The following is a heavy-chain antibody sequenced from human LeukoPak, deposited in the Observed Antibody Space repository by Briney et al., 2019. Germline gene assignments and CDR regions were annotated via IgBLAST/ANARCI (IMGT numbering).Heavy chain of an antibody. D-gene: IGHD1-20*01. CDR2: INHSGST. V-gene: IGHV4-34*01. CDR3: ARANWNYYYYYYMDV. Sequence: SETLSLTCAVYGGSFSGYYWSWIRQPPGKGLEWIGEINHSGSTNYNPSLKSRVTISIDTPKNQFSLKLSSVTAADTAVYYCARANWNYYYYYYMDVWGKGTTVTVSS. CDR1: GGSFSGYY. J-gene: IGHJ6*03.